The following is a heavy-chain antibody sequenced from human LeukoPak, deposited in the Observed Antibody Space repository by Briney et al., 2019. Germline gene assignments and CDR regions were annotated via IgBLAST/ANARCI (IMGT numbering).Heavy chain of an antibody. CDR3: ARGGVVYARDGSWFDP. D-gene: IGHD2-8*02. J-gene: IGHJ5*02. CDR2: ISYDGSNK. CDR1: GVTFSSYA. Sequence: PGGSLRLSCAASGVTFSSYAMHWVRQAPGKGLEWVAVISYDGSNKYYADSVKGRFTISRDNSKNTLYLQMNSLRAEDTAVYYCARGGVVYARDGSWFDPWGQGTLVTVSS. V-gene: IGHV3-30-3*01.